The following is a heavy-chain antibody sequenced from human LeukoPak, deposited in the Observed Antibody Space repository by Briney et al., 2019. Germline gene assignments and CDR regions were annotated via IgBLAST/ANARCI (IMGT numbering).Heavy chain of an antibody. CDR3: AKDLDY. Sequence: PGGSLRLSCAASGFTFRTYWMHWVRQAPGKGLEWVANINQDGGEKYYVDSVKGRFTISRDNAKNSLYLQMKSLRAEDTAVYYCAKDLDYWGQGTLVTVSS. CDR1: GFTFRTYW. J-gene: IGHJ4*02. V-gene: IGHV3-7*01. CDR2: INQDGGEK.